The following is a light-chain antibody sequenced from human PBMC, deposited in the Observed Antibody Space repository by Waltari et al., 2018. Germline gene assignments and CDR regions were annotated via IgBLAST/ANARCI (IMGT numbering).Light chain of an antibody. Sequence: EIEMTQSPATLSVSPGERATLSCRASQSVGRKLAWYQQKPGQAPRLLIYDAYTRATGIPARFSGSGSGTEFTLTISSLQSDDFAVYHCLQYSHWPPWTFGQGTKVEIK. J-gene: IGKJ1*01. CDR1: QSVGRK. CDR2: DAY. CDR3: LQYSHWPPWT. V-gene: IGKV3-15*01.